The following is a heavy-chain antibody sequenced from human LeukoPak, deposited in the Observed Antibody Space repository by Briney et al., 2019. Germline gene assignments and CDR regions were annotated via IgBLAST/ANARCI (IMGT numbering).Heavy chain of an antibody. CDR2: ISAYNGYT. CDR3: ARGNKQRWLQSFDY. V-gene: IGHV1-18*01. CDR1: GYTFTSYG. Sequence: AASVKVSCKASGYTFTSYGISWVRQAPGQGLEWMGWISAYNGYTNYAQKLQGRVTMTTDTSTCTAYMELRSLRSDDTAVYYCARGNKQRWLQSFDYWGQGTLVTVSS. D-gene: IGHD5-24*01. J-gene: IGHJ4*02.